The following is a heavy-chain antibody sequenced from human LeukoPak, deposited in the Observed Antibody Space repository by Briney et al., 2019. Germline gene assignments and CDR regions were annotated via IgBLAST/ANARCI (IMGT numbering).Heavy chain of an antibody. CDR1: GGSFSGYY. CDR3: ARVIPASLKQWLVRDV. D-gene: IGHD6-19*01. Sequence: PSETLSLTCAVYGGSFSGYYWSWICQPPGKRLEWIGEINHSGSTNYNPSLKSRVTISVDTSKNQFSLKLSSVTAADTAVYYCARVIPASLKQWLVRDVWGKGTTVTVSS. CDR2: INHSGST. J-gene: IGHJ6*04. V-gene: IGHV4-34*01.